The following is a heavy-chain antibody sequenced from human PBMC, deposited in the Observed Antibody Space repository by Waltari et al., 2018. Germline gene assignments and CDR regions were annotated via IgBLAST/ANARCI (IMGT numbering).Heavy chain of an antibody. J-gene: IGHJ4*02. D-gene: IGHD1-1*01. CDR2: IIPFLGIS. V-gene: IGHV1-69*02. CDR1: GGPFGTST. CDR3: ARSGEMKGTVDY. Sequence: QLDRSGAGGKKPGSPGRVSCKASGGPFGTSTVTWVRQAPGQGLEWMGIIIPFLGISKYAQSLQARLTITVDQSTNTGYMELNNLRPEDTGVYYCARSGEMKGTVDYWGQGTLVTVSS.